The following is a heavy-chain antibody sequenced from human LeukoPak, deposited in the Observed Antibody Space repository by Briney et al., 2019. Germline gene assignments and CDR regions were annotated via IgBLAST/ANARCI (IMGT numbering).Heavy chain of an antibody. CDR3: AREQPYCGGDCYSDY. CDR2: IYTSGST. Sequence: PSETLSLTCTVSGGSISSGSYYWSWIRQPAGKGLEWIGRIYTSGSTNYNPSLKSRVTISVDTSKNQFSLKLSSVTAADTAVYYCAREQPYCGGDCYSDYWGQGTLVTVSS. CDR1: GGSISSGSYY. J-gene: IGHJ4*02. D-gene: IGHD2-21*02. V-gene: IGHV4-61*02.